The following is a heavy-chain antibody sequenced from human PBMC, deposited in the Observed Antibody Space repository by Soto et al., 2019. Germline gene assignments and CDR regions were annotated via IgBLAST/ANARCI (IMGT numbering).Heavy chain of an antibody. V-gene: IGHV4-4*02. CDR2: IYHSGST. D-gene: IGHD1-7*01. J-gene: IGHJ4*02. Sequence: QVQLQESGPGLVKPSGTLSLTCAVSGGSISSSNWWSWVRQPPGKGLEWIGEIYHSGSTNYNPSLKSRVTIAVDKYKNQCSLKLSSVTAADTAVYYCARSLHVSEGVGELIPFDYWGQGTLVTVSS. CDR1: GGSISSSNW. CDR3: ARSLHVSEGVGELIPFDY.